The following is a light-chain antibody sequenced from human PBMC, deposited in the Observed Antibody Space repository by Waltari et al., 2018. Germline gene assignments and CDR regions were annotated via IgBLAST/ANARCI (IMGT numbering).Light chain of an antibody. CDR3: MPALQTPRT. CDR1: QSLLYTNGFNY. J-gene: IGKJ1*01. Sequence: DIVMTQSPLSLPVTPGEPASISCRSSQSLLYTNGFNYLDWYIQKPGQSPQLLIYLCSNRTSGVHDRCSGKVSGTDYSLKSIRVEDEDVGVYYCMPALQTPRTFGPGTKVEIK. V-gene: IGKV2-28*01. CDR2: LCS.